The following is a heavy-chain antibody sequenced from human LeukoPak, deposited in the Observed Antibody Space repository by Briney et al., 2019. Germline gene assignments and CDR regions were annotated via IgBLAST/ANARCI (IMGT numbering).Heavy chain of an antibody. CDR3: ARCCCGGDCCFDY. V-gene: IGHV3-21*01. D-gene: IGHD2-21*02. CDR1: GFTFRAYR. Sequence: PGGSLRPPCGASGFTFRAYRLDGVRQAPGKGLEWVSSISSSSSYIYYADSVKGRFTISRDNAKNSLYRQMNSLRAEDTPVYYAARCCCGGDCCFDYWGQGTLVTVSS. CDR2: ISSSSSYI. J-gene: IGHJ4*02.